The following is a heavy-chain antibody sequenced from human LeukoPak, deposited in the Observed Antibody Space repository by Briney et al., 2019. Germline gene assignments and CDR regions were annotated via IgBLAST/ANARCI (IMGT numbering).Heavy chain of an antibody. J-gene: IGHJ4*02. CDR3: ARDGYNSFDY. V-gene: IGHV4-59*11. Sequence: SETLSLTCTVSGVSISSHYWSWVRQPPGKGLEWIGYIYYSGSTNYNPSLKSRVTISVDTSKNQFSLKLSSVTAADTAVYYCARDGYNSFDYWGQGTLVTVSS. CDR2: IYYSGST. CDR1: GVSISSHY. D-gene: IGHD5-24*01.